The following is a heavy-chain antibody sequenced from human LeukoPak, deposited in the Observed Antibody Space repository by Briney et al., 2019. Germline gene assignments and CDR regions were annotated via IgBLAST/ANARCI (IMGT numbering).Heavy chain of an antibody. Sequence: SETLSLTCTVSGGSISSYYWSWIRQPPGKGLEWIGYIYYSGTTNYNPSLKSRVTISVDTSKNQFSLNLTSVTAADTAVYYCARGGWLPIDYWGQGTLVTVSS. CDR2: IYYSGTT. CDR1: GGSISSYY. CDR3: ARGGWLPIDY. V-gene: IGHV4-59*01. D-gene: IGHD5-18*01. J-gene: IGHJ4*02.